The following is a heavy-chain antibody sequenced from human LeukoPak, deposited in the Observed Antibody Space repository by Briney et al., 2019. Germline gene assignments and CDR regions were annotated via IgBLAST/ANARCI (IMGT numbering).Heavy chain of an antibody. CDR3: ARESADIDY. J-gene: IGHJ4*02. Sequence: LTGGSLRLSCAASGFTFSNYAMHWVRQAPGKGLEWVAIISYDGSNKYYADSVKGRFTISRDNSKNTLYLQMNSLRAEDTAVYYCARESADIDYWGQGTLVTVSS. V-gene: IGHV3-30-3*01. D-gene: IGHD3-9*01. CDR2: ISYDGSNK. CDR1: GFTFSNYA.